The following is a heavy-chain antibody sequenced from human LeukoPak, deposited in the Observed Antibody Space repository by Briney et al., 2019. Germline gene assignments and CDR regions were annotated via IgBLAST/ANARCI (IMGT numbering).Heavy chain of an antibody. CDR1: GFTFSSYA. Sequence: GGSLRLSCAASGFTFSSYAMSWVRQAPGKGLEWVSAISGSGGSTYYADSVKGRFTISRDNSKNTLYLQMNSLRAEDTAVYYCAKERYIAAAAQWVNWFDPWGQGTLVTVSS. J-gene: IGHJ5*02. D-gene: IGHD6-13*01. CDR3: AKERYIAAAAQWVNWFDP. CDR2: ISGSGGST. V-gene: IGHV3-23*01.